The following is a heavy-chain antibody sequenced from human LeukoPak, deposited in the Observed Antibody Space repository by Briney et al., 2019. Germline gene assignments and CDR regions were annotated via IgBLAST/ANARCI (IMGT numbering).Heavy chain of an antibody. CDR2: VYWDDDK. Sequence: SGPTLVKPTQTLTLTCTFSGFSLSTSGVGVGWIRQPPGKALEWLALVYWDDDKRYSPSLKSRLTITKDTSKNQVVLTMTNMDPVDTATYYCAHSVWGLIAAAKNGAFDIWGQGTMVTVSS. CDR1: GFSLSTSGVG. J-gene: IGHJ3*02. D-gene: IGHD6-13*01. CDR3: AHSVWGLIAAAKNGAFDI. V-gene: IGHV2-5*02.